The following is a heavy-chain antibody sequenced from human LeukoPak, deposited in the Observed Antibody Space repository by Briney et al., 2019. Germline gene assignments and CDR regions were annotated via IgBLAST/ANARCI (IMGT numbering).Heavy chain of an antibody. J-gene: IGHJ4*02. CDR1: GFTFSRYA. D-gene: IGHD1-1*01. Sequence: GGSLRLSCAASGFTFSRYAVHWVRQAPGKGLEWVALIRYDGSKKDYADSVKGRFTISRDNSKNTLYLQMNSLRAEDTAMYYCVRTGDTERFDYWGQGTLVTVSS. CDR3: VRTGDTERFDY. V-gene: IGHV3-33*08. CDR2: IRYDGSKK.